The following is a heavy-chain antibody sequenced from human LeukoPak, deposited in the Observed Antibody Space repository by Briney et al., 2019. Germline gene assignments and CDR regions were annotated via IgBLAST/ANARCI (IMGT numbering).Heavy chain of an antibody. V-gene: IGHV5-51*01. CDR3: ARRAMAHPEGFDP. CDR2: VYPGDSDT. CDR1: GYTFTDYW. Sequence: GESLKISCKVSGYTFTDYWIGWVRQMPGKGLEWMGIVYPGDSDTTYSPSFQGQVTISADKSINTAYLQWSSLKASDPAVYYCARRAMAHPEGFDPWGQGTLVTVSS. J-gene: IGHJ5*02. D-gene: IGHD5-24*01.